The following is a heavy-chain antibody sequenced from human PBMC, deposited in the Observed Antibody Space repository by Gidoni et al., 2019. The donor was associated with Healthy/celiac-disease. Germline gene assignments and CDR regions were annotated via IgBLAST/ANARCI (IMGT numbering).Heavy chain of an antibody. J-gene: IGHJ5*02. CDR2: INHSGST. CDR1: GGSFSGYY. V-gene: IGHV4-34*01. CDR3: ARGLGSYNWFDP. Sequence: QVQLQQWGAGLLKPSETLSLTCAVYGGSFSGYYWSWIRQPPGKGLEWIGEINHSGSTNYNPSLKSRVTISVDTSKNQFSLKLSSVTAADTAVYYCARGLGSYNWFDPWGQGTLVTVSS. D-gene: IGHD6-19*01.